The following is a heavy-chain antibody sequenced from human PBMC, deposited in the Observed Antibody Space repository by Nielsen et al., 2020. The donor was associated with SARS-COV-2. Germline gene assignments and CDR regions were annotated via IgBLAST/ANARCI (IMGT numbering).Heavy chain of an antibody. J-gene: IGHJ6*02. CDR1: EIAFRSYG. V-gene: IGHV3-30*03. D-gene: IGHD6-19*01. Sequence: GESLKISCVASEIAFRSYGMHWVRQAPGKGLEWVAVISYDGGNKDYADSVQGRFTISKDYLQINDLRAEDTAVYYCVRDRGSGWSRGRNYNYFGMDVWGQGTTVTVSS. CDR2: ISYDGGNK. CDR3: VRDRGSGWSRGRNYNYFGMDV.